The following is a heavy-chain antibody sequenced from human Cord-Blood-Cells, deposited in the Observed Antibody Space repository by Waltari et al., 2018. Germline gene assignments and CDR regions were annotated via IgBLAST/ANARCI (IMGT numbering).Heavy chain of an antibody. CDR2: INTNNANP. Sequence: QVQLVQSGSELKKPGASVKVSCKASGYTFTSYAMNWVRQAPGQGLEWMGWINTNNANPTYAQGFTGRFVVALDTSVSTAYLQISSLKAEDTAVYYCAIGGTRYSGYDYFDYWGQGTLVTVSS. CDR3: AIGGTRYSGYDYFDY. J-gene: IGHJ4*02. CDR1: GYTFTSYA. V-gene: IGHV7-4-1*02. D-gene: IGHD5-12*01.